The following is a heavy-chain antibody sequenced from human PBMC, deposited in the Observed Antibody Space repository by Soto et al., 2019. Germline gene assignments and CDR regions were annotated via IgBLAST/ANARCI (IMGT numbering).Heavy chain of an antibody. Sequence: GESLKISCAASGFTFSNAWMSWVRQAPGKGLEWVGRIKSKTDGGKTDYAAPVKGRFTISRDDSKNTLYLQMNSLKTEDTAVYYCTTDRGGRQGYCSSTSCHGPFDYWGQGTLVTVSS. CDR1: GFTFSNAW. V-gene: IGHV3-15*01. D-gene: IGHD2-2*01. CDR3: TTDRGGRQGYCSSTSCHGPFDY. CDR2: IKSKTDGGKT. J-gene: IGHJ4*02.